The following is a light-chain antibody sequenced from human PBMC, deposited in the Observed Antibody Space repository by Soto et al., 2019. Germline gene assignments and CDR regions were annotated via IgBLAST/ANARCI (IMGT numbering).Light chain of an antibody. Sequence: EVVLTHSPGTLSLSPGDRATLYCRASQSLTWNYLAWYQSKPGQPPMLLVYGVSARATGVPDRFSGSGSGTDFTLTISRLESEDFAVYYCQQYDVPLFTFGQGTKLEIK. CDR2: GVS. CDR1: QSLTWNY. V-gene: IGKV3-20*01. J-gene: IGKJ2*01. CDR3: QQYDVPLFT.